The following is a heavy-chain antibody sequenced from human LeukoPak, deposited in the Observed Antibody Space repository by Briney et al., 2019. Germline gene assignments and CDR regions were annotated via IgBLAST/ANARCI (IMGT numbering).Heavy chain of an antibody. V-gene: IGHV5-51*01. J-gene: IGHJ4*02. D-gene: IGHD6-19*01. CDR1: GYSFTTYW. Sequence: GESLKTSCKGSGYSFTTYWIGWVRQMPGKGLEWMGIIYPGDSDTTYSPSFQGQVSISADKSISTAYLQWSSLKASDTAMYYCARLVGSGHQHFDYWGQGTLVTVSS. CDR2: IYPGDSDT. CDR3: ARLVGSGHQHFDY.